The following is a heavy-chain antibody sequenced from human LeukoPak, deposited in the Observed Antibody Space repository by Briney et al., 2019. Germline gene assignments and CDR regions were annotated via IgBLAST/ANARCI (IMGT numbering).Heavy chain of an antibody. J-gene: IGHJ4*02. V-gene: IGHV3-9*01. CDR2: ISWNSGSI. Sequence: PGGSLRLSCAASGFTFDDYAMHWVRQAPGKGLEGVSGISWNSGSIGYADSVKGRFTISRDNAKNSLYLQMNSLRAEDTALYYCAKAYSGSYRAAFDYWGQGTLVSVSS. CDR1: GFTFDDYA. CDR3: AKAYSGSYRAAFDY. D-gene: IGHD1-26*01.